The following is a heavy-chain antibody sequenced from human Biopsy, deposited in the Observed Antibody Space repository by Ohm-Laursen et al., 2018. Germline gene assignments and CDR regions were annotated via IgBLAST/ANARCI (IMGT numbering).Heavy chain of an antibody. Sequence: SLRLSCTASGFSFSNAWMSWIRQAPGKGLKWVSYISSRTNTIYYADSVKGRFTISRDNAKNSLYLQMNRLRAEDTAVYYCARGSFAPDFWGQGTLVTVSS. CDR2: ISSRTNTI. CDR3: ARGSFAPDF. V-gene: IGHV3-11*01. D-gene: IGHD2/OR15-2a*01. J-gene: IGHJ4*02. CDR1: GFSFSNAW.